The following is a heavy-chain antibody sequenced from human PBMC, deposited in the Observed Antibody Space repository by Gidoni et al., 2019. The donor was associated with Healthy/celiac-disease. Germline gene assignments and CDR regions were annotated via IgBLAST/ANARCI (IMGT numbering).Heavy chain of an antibody. V-gene: IGHV4-31*03. J-gene: IGHJ4*02. CDR2: IYYSGSP. CDR3: ARFVNDGSSSYSHYYFDY. Sequence: QLQLPESGPALAKPSQPLPLTCPLPGGSISSGGSYWSWIRHHPGKVLAWIGYIYYSGSPYYTPSRKSRITISVDTSKNQFSLKMSSVTATDTAVYDCARFVNDGSSSYSHYYFDYWGQGTLVTVSS. D-gene: IGHD3-22*01. CDR1: GGSISSGGSY.